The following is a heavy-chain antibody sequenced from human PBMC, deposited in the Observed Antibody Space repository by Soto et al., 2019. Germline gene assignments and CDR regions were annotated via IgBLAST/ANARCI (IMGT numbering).Heavy chain of an antibody. CDR3: VKVDSSGPRGAYDV. Sequence: EVQLVESGGGLIQPGRSLRLSCAASGFTSGFNFGDYAMYWVRQAPGKGLEGVSGISWNGVTKHYVDSVKGRFTISRDNAKNSLFLQMNNLTTEDTGLYDCVKVDSSGPRGAYDVWGQGAVVTVSS. D-gene: IGHD6-19*01. J-gene: IGHJ3*01. V-gene: IGHV3-9*01. CDR1: GFNFGDYA. CDR2: ISWNGVTK.